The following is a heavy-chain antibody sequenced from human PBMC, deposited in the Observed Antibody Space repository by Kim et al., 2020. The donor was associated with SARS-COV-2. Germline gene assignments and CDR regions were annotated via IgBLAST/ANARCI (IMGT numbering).Heavy chain of an antibody. CDR3: ARVTSVAGTRYFDL. CDR1: GGSISGYY. CDR2: IYYSGST. V-gene: IGHV4-59*01. Sequence: SETLSLTCTVSGGSISGYYWSWIRQPPGKGLEWIGYIYYSGSTNYNPSLKSRVTISVDTSKNQFSLKLRSVTAADTAVYYCARVTSVAGTRYFDLWGRGTLVTVSS. D-gene: IGHD6-19*01. J-gene: IGHJ2*01.